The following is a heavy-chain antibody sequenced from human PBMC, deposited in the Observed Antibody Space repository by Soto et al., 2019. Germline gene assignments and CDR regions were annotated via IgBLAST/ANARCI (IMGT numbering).Heavy chain of an antibody. V-gene: IGHV4-34*01. J-gene: IGHJ4*02. Sequence: SETLSLTCAVYGGSFSGYYWSWIRQPPGKGLEWIGEINHSGSTNYNPSLKSRVTISVDTSKNQFSLKLSSVTAADTAVYYFARGRRFYYGSGSYYPFFDYWGQGTLVTVSS. D-gene: IGHD3-10*01. CDR1: GGSFSGYY. CDR2: INHSGST. CDR3: ARGRRFYYGSGSYYPFFDY.